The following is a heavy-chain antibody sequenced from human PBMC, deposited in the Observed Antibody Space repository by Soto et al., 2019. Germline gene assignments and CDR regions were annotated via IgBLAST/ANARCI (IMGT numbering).Heavy chain of an antibody. D-gene: IGHD6-19*01. CDR2: TYYKSKWYN. V-gene: IGHV6-1*01. CDR3: AKSEGSGWNYHFYGLDV. CDR1: GDSVSSNSAT. J-gene: IGHJ6*02. Sequence: SQTLSLTCAISGDSVSSNSATWNWIRQSPSRGLEWLGRTYYKSKWYNDYAVSVKSRITINPDTSKNQFSLQLNSVTPEDTAVYFCAKSEGSGWNYHFYGLDVWGQGTSVTVSS.